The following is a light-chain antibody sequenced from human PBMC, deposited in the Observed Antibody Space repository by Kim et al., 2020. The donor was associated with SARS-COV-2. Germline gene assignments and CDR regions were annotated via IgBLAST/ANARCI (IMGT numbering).Light chain of an antibody. J-gene: IGKJ5*01. CDR2: DAS. CDR3: QQRSNWPIT. Sequence: LAPGERATLSFRASQSVSSYLAWYQQKPGQAPRRLIYDASNRATGIPARFSGSGSGTDFTLTISSLEPEDFAVYYCQQRSNWPITFGQGTRLEIK. CDR1: QSVSSY. V-gene: IGKV3-11*01.